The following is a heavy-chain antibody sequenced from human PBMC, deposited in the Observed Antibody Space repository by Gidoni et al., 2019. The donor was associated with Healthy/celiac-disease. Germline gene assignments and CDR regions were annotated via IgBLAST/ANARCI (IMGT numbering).Heavy chain of an antibody. CDR1: GGSISSGEYY. V-gene: IGHV4-30-4*01. CDR2: IYYSGRT. Sequence: QVQLQESGPGLVQPSQTLSLTCTVSGGSISSGEYYWSWIRQPPGKGLEWIGYIYYSGRTYYNPSLKSRVTISVDTSKNQFSLKLSSVTAADTAVYYCARAPGSWGGYYFDYWGQGTLVTVSS. J-gene: IGHJ4*02. CDR3: ARAPGSWGGYYFDY. D-gene: IGHD3-16*01.